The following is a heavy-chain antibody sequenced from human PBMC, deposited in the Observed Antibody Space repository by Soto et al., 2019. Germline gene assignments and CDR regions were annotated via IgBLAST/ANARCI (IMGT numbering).Heavy chain of an antibody. D-gene: IGHD4-17*01. CDR3: AKGVNDYGDYYFDY. J-gene: IGHJ4*02. Sequence: GGSLRLSCAASGFTFDDYAMHWVRQAPGKGLEWVSGISWNSGSIGYADSVKGRFTISRDNAKNSLYLQMNSLRAEDTALYYCAKGVNDYGDYYFDYWGQGTLVTVSS. V-gene: IGHV3-9*01. CDR1: GFTFDDYA. CDR2: ISWNSGSI.